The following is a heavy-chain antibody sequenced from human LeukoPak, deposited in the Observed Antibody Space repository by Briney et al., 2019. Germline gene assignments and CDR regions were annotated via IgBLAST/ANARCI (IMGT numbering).Heavy chain of an antibody. D-gene: IGHD4-11*01. J-gene: IGHJ6*02. CDR2: IYPGDSDT. CDR3: ARLSRGDYSNYGAGLFDDYYYGMDV. V-gene: IGHV5-51*01. Sequence: KPGESLKISCKGSGYSFTSYWIAWVRQMPGKGLEWMGIIYPGDSDTRYSPSFQGQVTISADKSISTAYLQWSSLKASDTAMYYCARLSRGDYSNYGAGLFDDYYYGMDVWGQGTTVTVSS. CDR1: GYSFTSYW.